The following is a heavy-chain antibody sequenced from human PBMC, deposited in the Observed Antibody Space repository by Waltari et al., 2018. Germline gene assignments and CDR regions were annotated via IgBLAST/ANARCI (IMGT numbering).Heavy chain of an antibody. J-gene: IGHJ4*02. Sequence: QVQLQESGPGLVKPSGTLSLPCTVSGCPISRNNWWSWVRQSPGKGLEWIGEIYHIGSPNYNPSLKSRVTISVDKSKNQFSLTLSSVTAADTAMYYCVRARGEYDFWNGYNDQWGQGTLVTVTS. CDR3: VRARGEYDFWNGYNDQ. CDR1: GCPISRNNW. D-gene: IGHD3-3*01. V-gene: IGHV4-4*02. CDR2: IYHIGSP.